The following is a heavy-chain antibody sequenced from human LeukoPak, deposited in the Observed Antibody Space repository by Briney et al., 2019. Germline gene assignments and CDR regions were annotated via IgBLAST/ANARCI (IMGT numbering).Heavy chain of an antibody. Sequence: SGGSLRLSCAASGFTFSSYAMHWVRQAPGKGLEWVAVISYDGSNKYYADSVKGRFTISRDNSKNTLYLQMNSLRAEDTAVYYCARVVMVRGANYGMDVWGQGTTVTVSS. V-gene: IGHV3-30-3*01. J-gene: IGHJ6*02. CDR1: GFTFSSYA. D-gene: IGHD3-10*01. CDR2: ISYDGSNK. CDR3: ARVVMVRGANYGMDV.